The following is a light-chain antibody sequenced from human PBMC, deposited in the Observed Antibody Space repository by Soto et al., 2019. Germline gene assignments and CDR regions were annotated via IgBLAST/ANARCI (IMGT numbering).Light chain of an antibody. V-gene: IGLV2-18*02. CDR1: SSDVGSYNR. Sequence: VLTKPPSVSGLPGQSVTISCTRTSSDVGSYNRVSWYQQPPGTAPKVIIYEVSNRPSGVPDRFSGSKSGNTASLTISGLQPEDEADYYCYSFTSSNTYVFGTGTKVTVL. CDR3: YSFTSSNTYV. J-gene: IGLJ1*01. CDR2: EVS.